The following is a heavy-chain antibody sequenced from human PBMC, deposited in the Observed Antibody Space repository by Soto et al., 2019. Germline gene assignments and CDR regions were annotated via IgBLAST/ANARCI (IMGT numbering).Heavy chain of an antibody. J-gene: IGHJ4*02. Sequence: SETLSLTCTVSGGSISSYYWSWIRQPPGEGLEWIGYIYYSGSTNYNPSLKSRVTISVDTSKNQFSLKLSSVTAADTAVYYCAREVVGATIWGQGTLVTVSS. V-gene: IGHV4-59*01. CDR2: IYYSGST. D-gene: IGHD1-26*01. CDR3: AREVVGATI. CDR1: GGSISSYY.